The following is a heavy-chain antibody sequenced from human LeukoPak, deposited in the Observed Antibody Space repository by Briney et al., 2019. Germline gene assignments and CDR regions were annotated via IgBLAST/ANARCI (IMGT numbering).Heavy chain of an antibody. CDR2: FDPEDGET. J-gene: IGHJ6*02. Sequence: GASVKVSCKVSGYTLTELSMHWVRQAPGKGLEWMGGFDPEDGETTYAQKFQGRVTMTEDTSTDTAYMELSSLRSEDTAVYYCATMRVRFGGRFGYYGMDVWGQGTTVTVSS. CDR3: ATMRVRFGGRFGYYGMDV. CDR1: GYTLTELS. V-gene: IGHV1-24*01. D-gene: IGHD3-10*01.